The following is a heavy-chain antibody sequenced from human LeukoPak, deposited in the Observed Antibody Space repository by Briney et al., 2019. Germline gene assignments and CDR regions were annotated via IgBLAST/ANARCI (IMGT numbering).Heavy chain of an antibody. V-gene: IGHV3-23*01. CDR2: ISGSGGST. CDR1: GFTFSSYA. J-gene: IGHJ4*02. D-gene: IGHD5-18*01. CDR3: GLGYSYGYLIDY. Sequence: GGSLRLSCAASGFTFSSYAMSWVRQGPGKGLEWLSSISGSGGSTYHSNSVKGRFTISRDSSKNTLYLQMNTLRTEDTAVYYCGLGYSYGYLIDYWGQGTLVTVSS.